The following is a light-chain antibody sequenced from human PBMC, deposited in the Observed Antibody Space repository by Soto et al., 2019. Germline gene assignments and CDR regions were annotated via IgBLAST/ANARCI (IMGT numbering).Light chain of an antibody. J-gene: IGKJ2*03. Sequence: IVMTQSPDSLAVSLGERATINCKSSESVFYSSSNKNYLAWFQQHPGQPPKLLISWASSRESGVPDRFSGSGSETDFTLTIRRLQAEDVAMYFCHQYRSIPYSFGQGTKLEIK. CDR2: WAS. CDR1: ESVFYSSSNKNY. CDR3: HQYRSIPYS. V-gene: IGKV4-1*01.